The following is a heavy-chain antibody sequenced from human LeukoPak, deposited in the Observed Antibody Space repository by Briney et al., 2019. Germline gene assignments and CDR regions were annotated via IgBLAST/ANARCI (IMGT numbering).Heavy chain of an antibody. D-gene: IGHD5-18*01. V-gene: IGHV3-30*04. J-gene: IGHJ6*02. CDR2: ISYDGSNK. CDR3: AKDGVDTAMVLEISYYYYGMDV. CDR1: GFTFSSYA. Sequence: GGSLRLSCAASGFTFSSYAMHWVRQAPGKGLEWVAVISYDGSNKYYADSVKGRFTISRDNSKNTLYLQMNSLRAEDAAVYYCAKDGVDTAMVLEISYYYYGMDVWGQGTTVTVSS.